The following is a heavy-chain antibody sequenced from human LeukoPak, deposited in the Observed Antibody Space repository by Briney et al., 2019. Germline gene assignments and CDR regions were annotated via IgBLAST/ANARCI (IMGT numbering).Heavy chain of an antibody. J-gene: IGHJ4*02. CDR2: ISSNGGST. V-gene: IGHV3-64D*06. Sequence: GGSLRLSCSASGFTFSSYAMHWVRQAPGKGLEYVSAISSNGGSTYYADSVKGRFTISRDNSKNTLYLQMSSLRAEDTAVYYCVKAGGRYSCGNPIDYWGQGTLVTVSS. CDR3: VKAGGRYSCGNPIDY. CDR1: GFTFSSYA. D-gene: IGHD5-18*01.